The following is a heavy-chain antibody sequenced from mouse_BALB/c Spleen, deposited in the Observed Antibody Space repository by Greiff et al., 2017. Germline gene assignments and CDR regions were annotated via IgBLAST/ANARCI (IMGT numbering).Heavy chain of an antibody. D-gene: IGHD2-2*01. Sequence: DVKLVESGGGLVQPGGSLKLSCAASGFTFSSYTMSWVRQTTEKRLEWVAYISNGGGSTYYPDTVKGRFTITRDNSKNTLYLQMSSLKSEDTAMYYCARGGDGYGLAYWGQGTLVTVSA. CDR3: ARGGDGYGLAY. CDR2: ISNGGGST. J-gene: IGHJ3*01. V-gene: IGHV5-12-2*01. CDR1: GFTFSSYT.